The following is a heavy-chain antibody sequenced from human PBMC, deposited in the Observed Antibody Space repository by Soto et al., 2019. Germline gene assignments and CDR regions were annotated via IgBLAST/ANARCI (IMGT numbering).Heavy chain of an antibody. V-gene: IGHV4-31*03. J-gene: IGHJ3*02. CDR2: IYYSGST. CDR1: GGSISSGGYY. Sequence: PSETLSLTCTVSGGSISSGGYYWSWIRQHPGKGLEWIGYIYYSGSTYYNPSLYNPSLKSRVTISVDTSENQFSLKLSAVTAADTAVYYCARRSGDYADAFDIWGQGTIVTVSS. D-gene: IGHD4-17*01. CDR3: ARRSGDYADAFDI.